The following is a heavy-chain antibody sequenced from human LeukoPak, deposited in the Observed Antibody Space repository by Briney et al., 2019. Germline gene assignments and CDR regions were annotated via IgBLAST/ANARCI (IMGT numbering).Heavy chain of an antibody. D-gene: IGHD1-26*01. CDR3: ARDRSPFHSGSYLLGLTPDFYP. CDR2: ISVYNGNT. CDR1: GYTFTSYG. Sequence: ASVKVSCKASGYTFTSYGITWVRQPPGQGLEWMGWISVYNGNTNYAQKLQGRVTMTTDTSTTTAYMELRSLRSDDTAVYYCARDRSPFHSGSYLLGLTPDFYPWGQGTLVTVSS. J-gene: IGHJ5*02. V-gene: IGHV1-18*01.